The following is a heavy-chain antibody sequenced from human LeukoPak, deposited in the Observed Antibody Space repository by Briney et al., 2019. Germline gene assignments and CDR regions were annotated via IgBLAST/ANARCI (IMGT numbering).Heavy chain of an antibody. CDR1: GFTFSSYG. CDR3: ARATRNGYDY. V-gene: IGHV3-48*04. D-gene: IGHD5-24*01. J-gene: IGHJ4*02. CDR2: IAHDSTTI. Sequence: GGSLRLSCAASGFTFSSYGMHWVRQAPGKGPEWVSYIAHDSTTIYYKDSVKGRFTMSRDNARTSLYLQMTSLRAEDTAMYYCARATRNGYDYWGQGTLVTVSS.